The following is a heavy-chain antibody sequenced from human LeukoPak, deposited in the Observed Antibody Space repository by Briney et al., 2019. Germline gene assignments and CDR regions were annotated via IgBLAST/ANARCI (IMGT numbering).Heavy chain of an antibody. CDR1: GGTFSSYA. D-gene: IGHD1-7*01. V-gene: IGHV1-69*05. CDR2: IITIFGTA. Sequence: GASVKVSCKASGGTFSSYAISWVRQAPGQGLEWMGGIITIFGTANYAQKFQGRVTITTDESTSTAYMELSNLRSEDTAVYYCARDNYAGANWFDPWGQGTLVTVSS. J-gene: IGHJ5*02. CDR3: ARDNYAGANWFDP.